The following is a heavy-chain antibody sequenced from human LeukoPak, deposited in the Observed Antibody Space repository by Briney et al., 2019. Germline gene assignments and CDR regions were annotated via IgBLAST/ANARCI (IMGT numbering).Heavy chain of an antibody. D-gene: IGHD1-26*01. CDR1: GGSISSSSYY. V-gene: IGHV4-39*07. CDR3: AKISGSY. Sequence: SETLSLTCTVSGGSISSSSYYWGWIRQPPGKGLEWIGSIYHSGSTSYNPSLKSRVTISVDTSKNQFSLKLDSVTAADTAVYYCAKISGSYWGQGTLVTVSS. J-gene: IGHJ4*02. CDR2: IYHSGST.